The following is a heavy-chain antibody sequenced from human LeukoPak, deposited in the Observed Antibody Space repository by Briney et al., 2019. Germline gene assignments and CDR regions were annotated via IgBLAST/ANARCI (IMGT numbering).Heavy chain of an antibody. V-gene: IGHV3-23*01. CDR2: ISGSGGST. CDR3: AKDQAYNTPSFDY. CDR1: GFIFSSYA. J-gene: IGHJ4*02. Sequence: GGSLRLSCAASGFIFSSYAMNWVRQAPGKGLEWVSAISGSGGSTYYADSVKGRFTISRDNSKNTLYLQMNSLRAEDTAVYYCAKDQAYNTPSFDYWRQGTLVTVSS. D-gene: IGHD3-10*01.